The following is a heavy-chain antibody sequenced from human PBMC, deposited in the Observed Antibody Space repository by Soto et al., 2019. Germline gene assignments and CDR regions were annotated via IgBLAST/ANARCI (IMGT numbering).Heavy chain of an antibody. CDR1: GYTFTSYG. D-gene: IGHD3-10*01. CDR3: ARDHFSHYGSGSYAFDI. J-gene: IGHJ3*02. V-gene: IGHV1-18*01. Sequence: GASVKVSCKASGYTFTSYGISWVRQAPGQGLEWMGWISAYNGNTNYAQKLQGRVTMTTDTSTSTAYMELRSLRSDDTAVYYCARDHFSHYGSGSYAFDIWGQGTMVTVSS. CDR2: ISAYNGNT.